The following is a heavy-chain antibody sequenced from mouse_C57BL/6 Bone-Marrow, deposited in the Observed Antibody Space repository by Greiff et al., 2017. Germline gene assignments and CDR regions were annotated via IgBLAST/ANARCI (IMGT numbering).Heavy chain of an antibody. D-gene: IGHD4-1*01. Sequence: EVNVVESGGGLVKPGGSLKLSCAASGFTFSDYGMHWVRQAPEKGLEWVAYISSGSSTIYYADTVKGRFTITRDNAKNTLFLQMTSLRSEDTAMYYCARRWLGLWYFDVWGTGTTVTVSS. J-gene: IGHJ1*03. V-gene: IGHV5-17*01. CDR2: ISSGSSTI. CDR1: GFTFSDYG. CDR3: ARRWLGLWYFDV.